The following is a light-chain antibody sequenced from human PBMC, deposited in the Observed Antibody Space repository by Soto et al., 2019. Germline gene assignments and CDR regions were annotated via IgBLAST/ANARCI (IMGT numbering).Light chain of an antibody. CDR2: TAS. CDR3: QKYSSAPSFT. CDR1: QGISNY. Sequence: DIQMTQSPSSLSASVGDRVTITCRASQGISNYLAWYQQKPGKVPKLLIYTASTLQSGVPSRFSGSGSGADFTLTISSLQPEDVATYYCQKYSSAPSFTCGPGTKVDIK. J-gene: IGKJ3*01. V-gene: IGKV1-27*01.